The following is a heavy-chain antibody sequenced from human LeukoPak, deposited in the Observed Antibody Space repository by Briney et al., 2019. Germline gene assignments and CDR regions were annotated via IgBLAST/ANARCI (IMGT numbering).Heavy chain of an antibody. D-gene: IGHD1-26*01. V-gene: IGHV3-48*01. CDR2: ISSSSSTI. CDR1: GFTFSSYS. CDR3: ARDGVGAIKYNWFDP. Sequence: AGGSLRLSCAASGFTFSSYSMNWVRQAPGKGLEWGSYISSSSSTIYYADSVKGRFTISRDNAKNSLYLQMNSLRAEDTAVYYCARDGVGAIKYNWFDPWGQGALVTVSS. J-gene: IGHJ5*02.